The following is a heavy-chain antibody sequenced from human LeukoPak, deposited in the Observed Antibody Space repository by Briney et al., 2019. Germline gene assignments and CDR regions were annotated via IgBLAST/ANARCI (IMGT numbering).Heavy chain of an antibody. CDR3: ARGGVYCTNGVCYRRFDY. D-gene: IGHD2-8*01. Sequence: HPGGSLRLSCAASGFTFSSYDMHWARQAKGKGLEWVSAIGTAGDTYYPGSVKGRFTISRENAKNSLYLQMNSLRAGDTAVYYCARGGVYCTNGVCYRRFDYWGQGTLVTVSS. CDR1: GFTFSSYD. V-gene: IGHV3-13*01. CDR2: IGTAGDT. J-gene: IGHJ4*02.